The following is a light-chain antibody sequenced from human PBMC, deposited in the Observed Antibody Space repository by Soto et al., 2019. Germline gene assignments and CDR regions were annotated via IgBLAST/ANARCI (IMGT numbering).Light chain of an antibody. Sequence: QPVLTQSSSASDSLGSSVKLTCTLSSGHSAYIIAWHQQRPWRAPRYLMTLEGSGTYNKGNGVPDRFSGSSSVADRHLTIYILQSEYEADYHCETWDRNTRVFGGVTNRTVL. V-gene: IGLV4-60*03. J-gene: IGLJ3*02. CDR1: SGHSAYI. CDR3: ETWDRNTRV. CDR2: LEGSGTY.